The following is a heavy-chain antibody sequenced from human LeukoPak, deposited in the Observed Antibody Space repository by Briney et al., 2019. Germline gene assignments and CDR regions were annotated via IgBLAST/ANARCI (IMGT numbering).Heavy chain of an antibody. D-gene: IGHD6-19*01. CDR1: GFTFDEYA. J-gene: IGHJ4*02. V-gene: IGHV3-9*01. CDR3: GKDNIRIVVAGTIDY. Sequence: PGRSLRLSCAASGFTFDEYAMHWVRQAPGKGLEWASGISWNSGSKGYAGSVKGRFTISRDNAKNSLYLQMNSLRSEDTALYYCGKDNIRIVVAGTIDYWGQGTLVTVSS. CDR2: ISWNSGSK.